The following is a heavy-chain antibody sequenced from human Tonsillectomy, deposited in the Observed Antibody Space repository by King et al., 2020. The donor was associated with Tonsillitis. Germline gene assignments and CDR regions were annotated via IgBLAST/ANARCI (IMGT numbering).Heavy chain of an antibody. CDR3: ARLYGSIDY. D-gene: IGHD4-17*01. Sequence: QLVQSGGTLVKPGGSLRLSCAASGFTFSDFHMTWIRQAPGKGLEWVSYISGSSSYTSYADSVKGRFTISRDNANNSLSLQMNTLRAEDTAVYYCARLYGSIDYWGQGTLVTVSS. V-gene: IGHV3-11*06. CDR2: ISGSSSYT. CDR1: GFTFSDFH. J-gene: IGHJ4*02.